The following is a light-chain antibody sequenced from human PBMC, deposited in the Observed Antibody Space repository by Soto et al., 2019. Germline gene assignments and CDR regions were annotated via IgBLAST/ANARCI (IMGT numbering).Light chain of an antibody. V-gene: IGKV3-20*01. J-gene: IGKJ1*01. Sequence: EIVLTQSPGTLSLSPGERATLSCRASQSVSSSYLAWYQQKPGQAPRLLIYGASSRATGIPDRFSGSGSGTDFTLTISRLEPEDFAVYYYQPYGSSPPWTFGQGTKVEIK. CDR3: QPYGSSPPWT. CDR2: GAS. CDR1: QSVSSSY.